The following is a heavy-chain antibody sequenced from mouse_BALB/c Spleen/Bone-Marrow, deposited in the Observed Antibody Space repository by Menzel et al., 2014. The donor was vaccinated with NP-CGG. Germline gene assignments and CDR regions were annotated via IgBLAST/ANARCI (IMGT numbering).Heavy chain of an antibody. CDR2: INYSGST. CDR1: GYSITSDYA. D-gene: IGHD1-1*01. J-gene: IGHJ2*01. V-gene: IGHV3-2*02. CDR3: ARDYYGSSYFDY. Sequence: EVQLQQSGPGLVKPSQSLSLTCTVTGYSITSDYAWNWIRQFPGNKLEWMGYINYSGSTSYNPSLKSRISITRDTSENQFFLQVNSVTTEDTATYYCARDYYGSSYFDYRGQGTTLTVSS.